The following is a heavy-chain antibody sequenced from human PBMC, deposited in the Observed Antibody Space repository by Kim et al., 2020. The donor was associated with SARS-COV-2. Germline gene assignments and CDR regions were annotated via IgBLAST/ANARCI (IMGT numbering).Heavy chain of an antibody. Sequence: GGSLRLSCAASGFNFRNYSMNWVRQAPGKGPEWLSRITDTGRTQCYADSVKGRFTTSRDNTKNTLYLEMTSLRGEDTAIYYCARDGGFTNHDWYFDLWGRGTLVTVSS. J-gene: IGHJ2*01. CDR1: GFNFRNYS. CDR3: ARDGGFTNHDWYFDL. D-gene: IGHD3-16*01. CDR2: ITDTGRTQ. V-gene: IGHV3-74*01.